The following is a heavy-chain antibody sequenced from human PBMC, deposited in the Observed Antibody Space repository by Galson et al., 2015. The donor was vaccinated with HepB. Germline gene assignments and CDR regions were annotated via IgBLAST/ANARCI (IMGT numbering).Heavy chain of an antibody. Sequence: SLRLSCAASGFTFDDYGMSWVRQAPGKGLEWVSGINWNGGSTGYADSVKGRFTISRDNAKNSLYLQMNSLRAEDTALYHCAREGGVQEKKGLRPHSPGAFDIWGQGTMVTVSS. CDR2: INWNGGST. CDR3: AREGGVQEKKGLRPHSPGAFDI. V-gene: IGHV3-20*01. CDR1: GFTFDDYG. J-gene: IGHJ3*02. D-gene: IGHD3-16*01.